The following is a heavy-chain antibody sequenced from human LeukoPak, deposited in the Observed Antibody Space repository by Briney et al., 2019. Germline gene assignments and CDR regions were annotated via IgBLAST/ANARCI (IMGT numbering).Heavy chain of an antibody. CDR1: GGTFSRYS. CDR3: ARGRVMNDYGGNILEY. V-gene: IGHV1-69*13. Sequence: SVKVSCKASGGTFSRYSISWVRQAPGQGLEWMGGTNPIVGATYYAQKFQGRVTISRDESTSTANMELSSLRPDDTAVYYCARGRVMNDYGGNILEYWVQGTLVTVSS. D-gene: IGHD4-23*01. J-gene: IGHJ4*02. CDR2: TNPIVGAT.